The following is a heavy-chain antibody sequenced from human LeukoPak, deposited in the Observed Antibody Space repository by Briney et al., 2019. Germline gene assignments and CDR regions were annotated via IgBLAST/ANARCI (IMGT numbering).Heavy chain of an antibody. CDR1: GYTLTELS. V-gene: IGHV1-24*01. CDR2: FDPEDGET. D-gene: IGHD6-13*01. Sequence: ASVKVSCKVSGYTLTELSMHWVRQAPGKGLEWMGGFDPEDGETIYAQKFQGRVTMTEDTSSDTAYMELSSLRSEDTAVYYCATAAAPYSSSYTNYYYYYMDVWGKGTTVTVSS. CDR3: ATAAAPYSSSYTNYYYYYMDV. J-gene: IGHJ6*03.